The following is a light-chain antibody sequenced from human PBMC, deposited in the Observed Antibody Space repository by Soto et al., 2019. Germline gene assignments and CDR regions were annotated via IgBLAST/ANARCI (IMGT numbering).Light chain of an antibody. V-gene: IGKV3D-15*02. CDR3: QKYGSSPIT. CDR1: QSAGNF. Sequence: EIQMTPSPASLSVFPAATASLSCRASQSAGNFLAWYQQKPGQAPRLLIYYTSTRATGIPDRFSGSGSGTEFTLTINSLQSEDSAVYYCQKYGSSPITCGQGTRLEIK. J-gene: IGKJ5*01. CDR2: YTS.